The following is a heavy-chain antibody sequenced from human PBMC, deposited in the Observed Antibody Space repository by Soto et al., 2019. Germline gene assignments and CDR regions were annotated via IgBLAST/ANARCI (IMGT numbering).Heavy chain of an antibody. D-gene: IGHD6-6*01. Sequence: QVQLVESGGGVVQPGRSLRLSCAASGFTFSSYGMHWVRQAPGKGLEWVAIISYDGSNKYYADSLKGRFTISRDNSKNTLYMQMHSVRVADTAVYSCVNVARIAVRVEGAFEIWGQGTMVTVSS. CDR2: ISYDGSNK. CDR3: VNVARIAVRVEGAFEI. J-gene: IGHJ3*02. V-gene: IGHV3-30*03. CDR1: GFTFSSYG.